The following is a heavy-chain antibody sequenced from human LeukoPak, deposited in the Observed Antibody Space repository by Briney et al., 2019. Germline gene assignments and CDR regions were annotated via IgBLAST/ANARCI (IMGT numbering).Heavy chain of an antibody. Sequence: GGSLRLSCAASGFTFSSYGMSWVRQAPGKGLEWVSLISGSGGSTYYADSVKGRFTISRDNSKNTLYLQMNSLRAEDTAVYYCAKDISYYYDSSGYYPIDYWGQGTLVTVSS. D-gene: IGHD3-22*01. CDR2: ISGSGGST. CDR3: AKDISYYYDSSGYYPIDY. J-gene: IGHJ4*02. V-gene: IGHV3-23*01. CDR1: GFTFSSYG.